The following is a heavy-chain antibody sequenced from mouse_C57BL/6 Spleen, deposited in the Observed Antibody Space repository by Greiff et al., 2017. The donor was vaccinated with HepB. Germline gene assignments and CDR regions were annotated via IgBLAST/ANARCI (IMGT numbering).Heavy chain of an antibody. CDR1: GYTFTSYW. D-gene: IGHD1-1*01. CDR2: IDPSDSYT. V-gene: IGHV1-50*01. CDR3: ARRRYGSLYAMDY. Sequence: QVQLQQPGAELVKPGASVKLSCKASGYTFTSYWMQWVKQRPGQGLEWIGEIDPSDSYTNYTQKFKGKATLTVDTSSSTAYLQLSSLTSEDSAIYYCARRRYGSLYAMDYWGQGTSVTVSS. J-gene: IGHJ4*01.